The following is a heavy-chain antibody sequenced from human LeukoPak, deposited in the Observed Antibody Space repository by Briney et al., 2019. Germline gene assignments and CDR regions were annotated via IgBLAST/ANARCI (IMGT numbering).Heavy chain of an antibody. D-gene: IGHD2-2*01. CDR1: GFTFSSYD. CDR2: IKQDGSEK. Sequence: GGSLRLSCAASGFTFSSYDMHWVRQAPGKGLEWVANIKQDGSEKYYVDSVKGRFTISRDNAKNSLYLQMNSLRAEDTAVYYCARVRDCSSTSCYWTPYYYYGMDVWGQGTTVTVSS. CDR3: ARVRDCSSTSCYWTPYYYYGMDV. J-gene: IGHJ6*02. V-gene: IGHV3-7*01.